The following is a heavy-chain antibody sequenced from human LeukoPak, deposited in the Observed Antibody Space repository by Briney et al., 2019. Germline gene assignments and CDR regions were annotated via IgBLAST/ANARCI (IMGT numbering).Heavy chain of an antibody. D-gene: IGHD2-15*01. V-gene: IGHV3-30*18. CDR2: ISYDGSNK. Sequence: PGGSLRFSCAASGFTFSSYGMHWVRQAPGPGLEWVAVISYDGSNKYYADSVMGRFTISRDNSKDTLYLQMNSLRAEDAAVYYCAKAGGCSGGSCYFDYWGQGTLVTVSS. CDR1: GFTFSSYG. J-gene: IGHJ4*02. CDR3: AKAGGCSGGSCYFDY.